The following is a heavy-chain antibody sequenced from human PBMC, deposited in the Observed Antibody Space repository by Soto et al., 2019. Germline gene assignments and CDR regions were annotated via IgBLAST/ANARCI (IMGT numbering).Heavy chain of an antibody. CDR1: GFTFISYS. J-gene: IGHJ1*01. Sequence: WGSLRLSCAASGFTFISYSMNLVRQAPFKWLEWVSSISSSSSYIYYADSVKGRFTISRDNAKNSLYLQMNSLRAEDTAVYYCARAAMVLYFQHWGQGTLVTVSS. V-gene: IGHV3-21*01. CDR3: ARAAMVLYFQH. CDR2: ISSSSSYI. D-gene: IGHD2-8*01.